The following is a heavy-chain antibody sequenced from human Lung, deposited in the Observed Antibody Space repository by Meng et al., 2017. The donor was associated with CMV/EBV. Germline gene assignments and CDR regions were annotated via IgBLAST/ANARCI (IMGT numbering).Heavy chain of an antibody. Sequence: SGFSLNTAGLVVGWVRQPPGKAPEWLALVYWNDDNRYSPSLRNRLTITKDTSKNQAVLTMSNMDPVDTATYYCAHYGDYRFGWYFDLWGRGTLVTVSS. CDR2: VYWNDDN. D-gene: IGHD4-17*01. CDR3: AHYGDYRFGWYFDL. CDR1: GFSLNTAGLV. J-gene: IGHJ2*01. V-gene: IGHV2-5*01.